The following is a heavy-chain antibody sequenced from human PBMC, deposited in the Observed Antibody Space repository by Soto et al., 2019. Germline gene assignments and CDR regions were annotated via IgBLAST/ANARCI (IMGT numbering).Heavy chain of an antibody. J-gene: IGHJ6*02. CDR3: VRARYCSGGSCYKGLDV. D-gene: IGHD2-15*01. V-gene: IGHV6-1*01. Sequence: PSQTLLLTCAISGDSVYSNFATWNWIRQSPSRGLEWLGRTYYRSKWYSEYAESVKSRITIKPETSNNQFSLQMNSVTPDDTAVYYCVRARYCSGGSCYKGLDVWGQGTTVTVSS. CDR1: GDSVYSNFAT. CDR2: TYYRSKWYS.